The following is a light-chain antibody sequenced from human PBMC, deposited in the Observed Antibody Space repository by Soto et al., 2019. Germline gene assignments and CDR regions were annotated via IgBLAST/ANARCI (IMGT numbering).Light chain of an antibody. CDR1: KSVSSSY. Sequence: ENVWTYSRGTHSLTTGERATLSCRASKSVSSSYLAWYQQKPGQAPRVLIYGVSTRATGIPDRFSGSWSGRDFSLSISRLEPEDFAVYYCGQFVSTPPRTFGQRTKVDIK. V-gene: IGKV3-20*01. CDR3: GQFVSTPPRT. J-gene: IGKJ1*01. CDR2: GVS.